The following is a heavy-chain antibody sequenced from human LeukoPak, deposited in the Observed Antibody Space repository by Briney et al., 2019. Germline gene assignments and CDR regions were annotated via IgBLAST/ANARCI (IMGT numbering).Heavy chain of an antibody. Sequence: GESLKISCKGSGYSFTSYWIAWVRQMPGKGLEWMGIIYPGDSDTRYSPSFQGQVTISADKSISTAYLQWSSLKASDTAMYYCARRSPFYDSSGYYRFDAFDIWGQGTMVTVSS. CDR1: GYSFTSYW. CDR2: IYPGDSDT. D-gene: IGHD3-22*01. V-gene: IGHV5-51*01. J-gene: IGHJ3*02. CDR3: ARRSPFYDSSGYYRFDAFDI.